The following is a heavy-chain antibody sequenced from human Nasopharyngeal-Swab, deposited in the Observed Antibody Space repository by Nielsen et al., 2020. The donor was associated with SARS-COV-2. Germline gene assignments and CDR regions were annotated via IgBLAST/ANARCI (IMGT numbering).Heavy chain of an antibody. CDR2: IWYDGSNK. J-gene: IGHJ4*02. Sequence: GESLKISCAASGFTFSSYGMHWVRQAPGKGLEWVAVIWYDGSNKYYADSVKGRFTISRDDAKNMLYLQMNSLRAEDTAVYYCARGGMGAVDYWGQGTLVTVSS. V-gene: IGHV3-33*01. D-gene: IGHD1-26*01. CDR1: GFTFSSYG. CDR3: ARGGMGAVDY.